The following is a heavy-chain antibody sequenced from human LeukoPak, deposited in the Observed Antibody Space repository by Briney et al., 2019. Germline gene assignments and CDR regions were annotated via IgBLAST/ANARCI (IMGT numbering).Heavy chain of an antibody. Sequence: PSETLSLTCTVSGGSISGSYWSWIRQPPGKVLEWIGYIYYSGDSNYNPSLKSRATISLDTSKNQFSLKVSSVTAADTAIYYCARHTYARPFDSWGQGTLVTVSS. V-gene: IGHV4-59*08. CDR3: ARHTYARPFDS. CDR1: GGSISGSY. J-gene: IGHJ4*02. CDR2: IYYSGDS. D-gene: IGHD6-6*01.